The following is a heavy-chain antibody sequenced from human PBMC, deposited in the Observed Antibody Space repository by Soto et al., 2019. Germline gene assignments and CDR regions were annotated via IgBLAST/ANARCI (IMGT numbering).Heavy chain of an antibody. V-gene: IGHV3-48*02. J-gene: IGHJ3*01. CDR1: GFIFRSYS. D-gene: IGHD3-22*01. CDR2: ISSSSMTI. CDR3: ARDGNYYDSSGFWP. Sequence: VSLRLSCSASGFIFRSYSMNWVRQAPGKGLEWISYISSSSMTIYYADSVKDRFIISRDNAKNSLYLQMNSLRDEDTAVYYCARDGNYYDSSGFWPWGQGTMVTVSS.